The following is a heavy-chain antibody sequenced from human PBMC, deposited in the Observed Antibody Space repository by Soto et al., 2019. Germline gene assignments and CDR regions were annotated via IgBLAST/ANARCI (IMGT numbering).Heavy chain of an antibody. Sequence: QVQLQESGPGLVKPSETLSLTCTVSGGSISSYYWSWIRQPPGKGLEWIGYIYYSGSTNYNPSLKSRVTISVDTSKNQCSLKLSSVAAADTAVYYCARVRSGGSCYSNRCYYYYYMDVWGKGTTVTVSS. CDR2: IYYSGST. V-gene: IGHV4-59*01. D-gene: IGHD2-15*01. J-gene: IGHJ6*03. CDR1: GGSISSYY. CDR3: ARVRSGGSCYSNRCYYYYYMDV.